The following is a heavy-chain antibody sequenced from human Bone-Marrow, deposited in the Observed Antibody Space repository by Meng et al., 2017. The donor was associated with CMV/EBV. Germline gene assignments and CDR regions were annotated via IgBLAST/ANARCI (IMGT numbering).Heavy chain of an antibody. D-gene: IGHD3-16*01. V-gene: IGHV4-34*01. CDR1: GGSFSGYY. J-gene: IGHJ5*02. CDR2: INHSGST. CDR3: ARVQTERGRGSNWIDP. Sequence: SETLSLTCAVYGGSFSGYYWSWIRQPPGKGLEWIGEINHSGSTNYNPSLKSRVTISVDTSKNQFSLKLSSVTAADTAVYYCARVQTERGRGSNWIDPWGQGPLVPVPS.